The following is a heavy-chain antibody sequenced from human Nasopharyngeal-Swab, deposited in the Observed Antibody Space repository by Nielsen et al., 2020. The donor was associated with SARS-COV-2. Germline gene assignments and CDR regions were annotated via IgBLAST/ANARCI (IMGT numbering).Heavy chain of an antibody. CDR2: IHYSGST. V-gene: IGHV4-59*08. Sequence: SETLSLTCTVSGASITTSYWSWIRQPPGKGLEWIGYIHYSGSTNYNPSLKSRVTISKDTSKNQFSLNLNSVTAADTAVYYCATHPRGQLDPFDYWGQGYLVTVSS. CDR3: ATHPRGQLDPFDY. CDR1: GASITTSY. J-gene: IGHJ4*02. D-gene: IGHD6-13*01.